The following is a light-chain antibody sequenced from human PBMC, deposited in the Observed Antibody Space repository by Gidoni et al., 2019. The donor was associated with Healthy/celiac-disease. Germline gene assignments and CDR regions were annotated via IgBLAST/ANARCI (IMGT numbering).Light chain of an antibody. CDR2: TAS. CDR3: QQLNTYPLT. J-gene: IGKJ4*01. V-gene: IGKV1-9*01. Sequence: DIQLTQSPSFLSASVGDRVTITCRASQDISSYLAWYQQNPGKAPKLLIFTASTVQSGVPSRFSGSGSGTEFTLTISSLQSEDFATYYCQQLNTYPLTFXGXTKVEIK. CDR1: QDISSY.